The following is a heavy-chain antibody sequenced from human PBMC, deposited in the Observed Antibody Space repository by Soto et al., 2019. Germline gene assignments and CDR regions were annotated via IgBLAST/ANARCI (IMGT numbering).Heavy chain of an antibody. CDR2: IWYDGSNK. V-gene: IGHV3-33*01. J-gene: IGHJ4*02. CDR1: GFTFSSYG. D-gene: IGHD2-21*02. Sequence: ESGGGVVQPGRSLRLSCAASGFTFSSYGMHWVRQAPGKGLEWVAVIWYDGSNKYYADSVKGRFTISRDNSKNTLYLQMNSLRAEDTAVYYCARDLGVVVTAIPIFDYWGQGTLVTVSS. CDR3: ARDLGVVVTAIPIFDY.